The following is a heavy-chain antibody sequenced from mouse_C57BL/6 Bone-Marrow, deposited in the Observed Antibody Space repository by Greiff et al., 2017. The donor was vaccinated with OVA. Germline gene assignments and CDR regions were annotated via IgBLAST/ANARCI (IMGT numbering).Heavy chain of an antibody. CDR3: ARSHYCYGPWFAY. V-gene: IGHV7-3*01. CDR2: IRNKANGYTT. J-gene: IGHJ3*01. Sequence: EVQRVESGGGLVQPGGSLSLSCAASGFTFTDYYMSWVRQPPGKALEWLGFIRNKANGYTTEYSASVKGLFTISRDNSQSFLYLQMNALRAEDSATYYCARSHYCYGPWFAYWGQGTLVTVSA. CDR1: GFTFTDYY. D-gene: IGHD2-12*01.